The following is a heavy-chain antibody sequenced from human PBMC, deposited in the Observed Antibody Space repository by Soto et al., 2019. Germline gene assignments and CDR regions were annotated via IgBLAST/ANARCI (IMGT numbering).Heavy chain of an antibody. J-gene: IGHJ6*02. CDR1: GFTFSSYW. CDR3: ARDRLKTYYYYGMDV. Sequence: EVQLVESGGGLVQPGGSLRLSCAASGFTFSSYWMHWVRQAPGKGLVWVSRINSDGSSTSYADSVKGRFTISRDNAKNTRYLQMNSLRAEDTAVYYCARDRLKTYYYYGMDVWGQGTTVTVSS. V-gene: IGHV3-74*01. CDR2: INSDGSST.